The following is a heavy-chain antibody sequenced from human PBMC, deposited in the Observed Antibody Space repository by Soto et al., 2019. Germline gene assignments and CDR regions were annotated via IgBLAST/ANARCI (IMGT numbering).Heavy chain of an antibody. V-gene: IGHV3-7*01. CDR2: IKQDGSEK. D-gene: IGHD1-7*01. CDR3: ARDVDWNYEMDYFDY. Sequence: PGGSLRLSCAASGFTFSSYWMSWVRQAPGKGLEWVTNIKQDGSEKYYVDSVKGRFTISRDNAKNSLYLQMNSLRAEDTAVYYCARDVDWNYEMDYFDYWGQGTLVTSPQ. CDR1: GFTFSSYW. J-gene: IGHJ4*02.